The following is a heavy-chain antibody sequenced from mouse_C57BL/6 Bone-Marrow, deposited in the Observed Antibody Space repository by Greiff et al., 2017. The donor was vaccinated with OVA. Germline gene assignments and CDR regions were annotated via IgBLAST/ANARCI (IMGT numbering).Heavy chain of an antibody. D-gene: IGHD6-1*01. J-gene: IGHJ4*01. CDR1: GFTFSDYG. Sequence: EVKVVESGGGLVKPGGSLKLSCAASGFTFSDYGMHWVRQAPEKGLEWVAYISRGSSTIYYADTVKGRFTISRDNAKNTLFLQMTSLRSEDTAMYYCARFSSVYYAMDYWGQGTSVTVSS. CDR3: ARFSSVYYAMDY. V-gene: IGHV5-17*01. CDR2: ISRGSSTI.